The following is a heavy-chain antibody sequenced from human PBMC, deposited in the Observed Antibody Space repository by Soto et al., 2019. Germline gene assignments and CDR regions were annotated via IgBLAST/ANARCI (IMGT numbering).Heavy chain of an antibody. D-gene: IGHD3-16*01. CDR3: ARWGNNKKLDY. CDR2: IWYDGSNK. J-gene: IGHJ4*02. CDR1: GFTFGSNG. V-gene: IGHV3-33*01. Sequence: RLSCAASGFTFGSNGMHWVRQAPGKGLEWVAVIWYDGSNKYYADSVEGRFTISRDNSKNTLYLQMNSLRAEDTAVYYCARWGNNKKLDYWGQETLVTVSS.